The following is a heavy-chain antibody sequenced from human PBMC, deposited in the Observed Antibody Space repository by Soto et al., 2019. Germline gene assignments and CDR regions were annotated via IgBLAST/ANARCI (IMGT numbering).Heavy chain of an antibody. Sequence: SVKVSCKASGGTFSSYAISWVRQAPGQGLEWMGGIIPIFGTANYAQKFQGRVTITADESTSTAYMELSSLRSEDTAVYYCARGLTLGATDNYFDYWGQGTLVTVSS. CDR3: ARGLTLGATDNYFDY. D-gene: IGHD1-26*01. J-gene: IGHJ4*02. CDR1: GGTFSSYA. CDR2: IIPIFGTA. V-gene: IGHV1-69*13.